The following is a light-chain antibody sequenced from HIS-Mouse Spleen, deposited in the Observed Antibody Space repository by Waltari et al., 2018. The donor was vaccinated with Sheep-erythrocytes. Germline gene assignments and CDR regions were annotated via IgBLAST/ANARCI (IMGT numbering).Light chain of an antibody. V-gene: IGLV2-23*01. CDR3: CSYAGSSTV. CDR1: SSDVGSYNL. CDR2: EAS. Sequence: QSALTQPAPVPGSPGQSITISCTGTSSDVGSYNLISWYQQHQGKAPKPRIDEASRRPSGFFNRVSGSKSGNTASLTISGLQAEDEADYYCCSYAGSSTVFGGGTQLTVL. J-gene: IGLJ7*01.